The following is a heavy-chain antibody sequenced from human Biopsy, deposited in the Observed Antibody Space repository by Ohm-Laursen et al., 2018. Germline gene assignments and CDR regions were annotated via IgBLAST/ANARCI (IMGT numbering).Heavy chain of an antibody. CDR3: ARDALGGGSYRFFY. CDR1: GGTFTNYA. D-gene: IGHD1-26*01. V-gene: IGHV1-69*01. J-gene: IGHJ4*02. Sequence: SSVTVSCKASGGTFTNYAISWVRQAPGQGLEWMGGIIPIFGTANYAQKFQGRVTITADESTSTAYMELSSLRSDDTAVYYCARDALGGGSYRFFYWGQGSLVTVSS. CDR2: IIPIFGTA.